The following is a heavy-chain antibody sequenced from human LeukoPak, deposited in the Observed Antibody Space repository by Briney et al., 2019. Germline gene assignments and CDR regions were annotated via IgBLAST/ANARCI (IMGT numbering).Heavy chain of an antibody. CDR1: GYSFTSYW. Sequence: GESLKISCKGSGYSFTSYWISWVRQMPGKGVEWMGRIDPSDSYTNYSPSFQGHVTISADKSISTAYLQWSSLKASDTAMYYRARQEASDDAFDIWGQGTMVTVSS. CDR2: IDPSDSYT. CDR3: ARQEASDDAFDI. V-gene: IGHV5-10-1*01. J-gene: IGHJ3*02.